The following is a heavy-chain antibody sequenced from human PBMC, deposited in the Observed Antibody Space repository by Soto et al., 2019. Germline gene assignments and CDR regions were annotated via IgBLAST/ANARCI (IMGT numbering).Heavy chain of an antibody. V-gene: IGHV3-33*01. CDR1: GYTFSGYG. CDR2: IWYDGSNE. CDR3: ATLVGTSNWYSDH. D-gene: IGHD2-2*01. J-gene: IGHJ4*02. Sequence: QGELVESGGGVVQPGRSLKLSCAASGYTFSGYGMHWVRQAPGKGLEWVALIWYDGSNEYYGDSVKGRFTISRDNSKNTLYLQMNSLRAEDTAVYYCATLVGTSNWYSDHWGQGTLVTVSS.